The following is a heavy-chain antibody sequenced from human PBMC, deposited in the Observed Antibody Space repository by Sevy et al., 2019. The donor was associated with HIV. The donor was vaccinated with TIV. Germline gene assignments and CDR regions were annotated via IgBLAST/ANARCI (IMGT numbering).Heavy chain of an antibody. CDR3: ARDLGYESTGYLPLFDN. J-gene: IGHJ4*02. D-gene: IGHD3-22*01. Sequence: GGSLRLSCAASGFTFSTHAMHWVRQAPGKGLEWVAIISYDGNIEYYPDSVMGRFAISRDDSKNTLYLQMNSLRSEDTALYYCARDLGYESTGYLPLFDNWGQGTLVTVSS. CDR2: ISYDGNIE. CDR1: GFTFSTHA. V-gene: IGHV3-30*09.